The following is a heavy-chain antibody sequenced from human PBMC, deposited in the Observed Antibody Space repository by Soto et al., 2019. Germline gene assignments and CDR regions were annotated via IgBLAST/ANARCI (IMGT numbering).Heavy chain of an antibody. CDR3: ARNGTDMFGGMDV. D-gene: IGHD1-1*01. CDR2: ISDSGDTT. Sequence: GVLRLSCAASGFIFNNYGMTWARQAPGKGLEWVSGISDSGDTTHYADSVKGRFIISRDYSKNTLYLEMNSLRPEDTAVYYCARNGTDMFGGMDVWGQGTTVTVSS. CDR1: GFIFNNYG. J-gene: IGHJ6*02. V-gene: IGHV3-23*01.